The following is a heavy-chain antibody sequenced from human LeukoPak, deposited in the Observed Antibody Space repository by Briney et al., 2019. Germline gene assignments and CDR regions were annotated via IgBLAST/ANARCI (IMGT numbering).Heavy chain of an antibody. J-gene: IGHJ3*02. CDR1: GGTFSSYA. D-gene: IGHD5-12*01. CDR2: IIPIFGTA. Sequence: SVKVSCKAFGGTFSSYAISWVRQAPGQGLEWMGGIIPIFGTANYAQKFQGRVTITADESTSTAYMELSSLRSEDTAVYYCARALAIPDAFDIWGQGTMVTVSS. CDR3: ARALAIPDAFDI. V-gene: IGHV1-69*13.